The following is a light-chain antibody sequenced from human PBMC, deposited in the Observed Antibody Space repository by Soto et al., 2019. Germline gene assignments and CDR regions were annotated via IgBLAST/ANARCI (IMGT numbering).Light chain of an antibody. Sequence: EIVMTQSPATLSVSPGERATLSCRASQSVSSNLAWYQQRPGQAPRLLIHGASTRATGIPARFSGSGSGTEFTLTISSLQSEDFAVYYCQQYNNWPPWTFGQGTKVESK. CDR1: QSVSSN. V-gene: IGKV3-15*01. CDR3: QQYNNWPPWT. J-gene: IGKJ1*01. CDR2: GAS.